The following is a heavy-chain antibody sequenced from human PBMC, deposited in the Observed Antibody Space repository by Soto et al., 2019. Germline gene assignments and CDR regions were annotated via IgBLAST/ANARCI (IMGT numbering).Heavy chain of an antibody. D-gene: IGHD2-2*02. CDR2: ISSNDGNI. CDR3: ARPYRKFQLLYPDH. V-gene: IGHV3-48*03. J-gene: IGHJ5*02. Sequence: GGSLRLSCPAAAFTFTSYEMNCVRHAAGKGLEWVSYISSNDGNIYYADSVKGRFTISRDNAKNSLYLQMNSLRAEDTAVYYCARPYRKFQLLYPDHWGQGTLVTVSS. CDR1: AFTFTSYE.